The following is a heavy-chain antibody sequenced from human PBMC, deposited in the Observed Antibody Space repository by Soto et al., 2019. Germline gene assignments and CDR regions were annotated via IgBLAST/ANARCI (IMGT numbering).Heavy chain of an antibody. V-gene: IGHV3-15*01. D-gene: IGHD3-3*01. CDR3: TSMRWNFWSTD. J-gene: IGHJ4*02. CDR2: IKSVSDGGKA. CDR1: GFSVSKAW. Sequence: EVQLVESGGGLAKPGGSLRLSCAVSGFSVSKAWMGWVRQRPGKGLEWVGRIKSVSDGGKAEYTAPVKDRFTISGDDSKNTLYLQMNSLKAEDTAVYFCTSMRWNFWSTDWGQGTLVTVSS.